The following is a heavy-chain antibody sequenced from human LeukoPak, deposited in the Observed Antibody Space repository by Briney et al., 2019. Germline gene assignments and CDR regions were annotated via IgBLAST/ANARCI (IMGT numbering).Heavy chain of an antibody. J-gene: IGHJ3*02. D-gene: IGHD2-2*01. V-gene: IGHV1-69*01. CDR1: GGTFSRYA. CDR2: IIPIFGTA. Sequence: ASVKVSCKASGGTFSRYAISWVRQAPGQGLEWMGGIIPIFGTANYAQKFQGRVTITADESTSTAYMELSSLRSEDTAVYYCARSGVPAAMRGSAFDIWGQGTMVTVSS. CDR3: ARSGVPAAMRGSAFDI.